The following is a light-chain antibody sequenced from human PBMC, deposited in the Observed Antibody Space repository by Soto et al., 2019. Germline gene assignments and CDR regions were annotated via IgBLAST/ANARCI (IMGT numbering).Light chain of an antibody. CDR2: AAS. J-gene: IGKJ1*01. CDR1: QSISNH. CDR3: QQSYSSPPT. V-gene: IGKV1-39*01. Sequence: EIQMTQSPPSRSASVEDRVIITCRASQSISNHLNWYQQKPGKAPKXLIFAASSLQSGVPSRFSGSRSGPDLTINLGRLQPEDCETDEGQQSYSSPPTFFQGTKVDI.